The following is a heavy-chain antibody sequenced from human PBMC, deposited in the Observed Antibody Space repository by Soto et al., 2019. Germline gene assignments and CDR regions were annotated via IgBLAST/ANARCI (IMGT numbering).Heavy chain of an antibody. Sequence: EVQLLESGGHLVQPGGSLRLSCAASGFTFGYYSMSWVRQSPGKGLEWVAGISGTGGSKYHADSVAGKFAISRDNSKRTLSLQLNNLRTEDTAVYYCARSLGGRWNEYFFQYWGQGTLVPVSS. CDR3: ARSLGGRWNEYFFQY. CDR1: GFTFGYYS. D-gene: IGHD1-1*01. V-gene: IGHV3-23*01. CDR2: ISGTGGSK. J-gene: IGHJ4*02.